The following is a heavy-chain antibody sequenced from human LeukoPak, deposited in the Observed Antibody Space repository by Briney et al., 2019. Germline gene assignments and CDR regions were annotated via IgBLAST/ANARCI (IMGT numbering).Heavy chain of an antibody. CDR2: IYSSGST. J-gene: IGHJ6*03. CDR3: ARVTYDSSGYYHTYYYYVDV. D-gene: IGHD3-22*01. CDR1: GGSISGYY. V-gene: IGHV4-59*01. Sequence: PSETLSLTCTVSGGSISGYYLTWIRQPPGKGLEWIGYIYSSGSTKYNPSLKSRVTISVETSKNQFSLNLSSVTAADTAVYYCARVTYDSSGYYHTYYYYVDVWGNGTTVTVSS.